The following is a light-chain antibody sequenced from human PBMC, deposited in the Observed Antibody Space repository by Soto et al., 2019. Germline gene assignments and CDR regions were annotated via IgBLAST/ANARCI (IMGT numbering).Light chain of an antibody. Sequence: EVVLTQSPGTLSLSPGERATLSCRASQGVASNYLAWYQQKPGQAPRLLIYDASTRATGIPDRFSGGGSGTDFTLTISRLEPEDFAVYYCQHYVTSSITFGQGTRLEIK. CDR1: QGVASNY. CDR3: QHYVTSSIT. CDR2: DAS. V-gene: IGKV3-20*01. J-gene: IGKJ5*01.